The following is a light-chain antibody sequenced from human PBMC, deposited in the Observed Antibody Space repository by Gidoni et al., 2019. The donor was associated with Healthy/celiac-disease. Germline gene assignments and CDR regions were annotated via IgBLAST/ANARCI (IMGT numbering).Light chain of an antibody. J-gene: IGLJ2*01. CDR2: RNN. CDR3: AAWDDSLSAVV. CDR1: SSNIGSNY. V-gene: IGLV1-47*01. Sequence: QSVLTQPPSASGTPGQRVTISCSGSSSNIGSNYVYWYQQTPGTAPKLLIYRNNQRPSGVPDRFSGSKAGTSASLAISGLRSEDEADYYCAAWDDSLSAVVFGGGTKLTVL.